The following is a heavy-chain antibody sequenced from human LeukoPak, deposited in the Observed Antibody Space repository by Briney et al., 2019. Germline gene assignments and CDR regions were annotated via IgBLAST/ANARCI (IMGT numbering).Heavy chain of an antibody. Sequence: SVKVSCKASGYTFTSYAISWVRQAPGQGLEWMGGIIPIFGTANYAQKFQGRVTITADESTSTAYMELSSLRSEDTAVYYCGRGGRQGRITIFGVVLVPGDYFDYWGQGTLVTVSS. J-gene: IGHJ4*02. V-gene: IGHV1-69*13. CDR3: GRGGRQGRITIFGVVLVPGDYFDY. CDR2: IIPIFGTA. CDR1: GYTFTSYA. D-gene: IGHD3-3*01.